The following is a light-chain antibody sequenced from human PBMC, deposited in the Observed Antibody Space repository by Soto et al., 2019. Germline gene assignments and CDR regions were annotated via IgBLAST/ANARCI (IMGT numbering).Light chain of an antibody. J-gene: IGKJ1*01. CDR3: QQYNDYSPT. Sequence: DIQITQSPSTLSASVGDRVTITCRASQSVSDWLAWYQQKKGKAPKLLISDVSSLESGVPFRFRGSGSETDFTLTISGLQPDDFETYYCQQYNDYSPTFGQGTKVDIK. V-gene: IGKV1-5*01. CDR1: QSVSDW. CDR2: DVS.